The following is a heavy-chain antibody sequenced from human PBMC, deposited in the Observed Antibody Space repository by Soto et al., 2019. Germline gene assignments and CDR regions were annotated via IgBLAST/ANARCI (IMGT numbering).Heavy chain of an antibody. J-gene: IGHJ3*02. CDR1: GGSISSYY. CDR2: IYYSGST. V-gene: IGHV4-59*08. Sequence: PSETLSLTCTVSGGSISSYYWSWIRQPPGKGLEWIGYIYYSGSTNYNPSLKSRVTISVDTSKNQFSLKLSSVTAADTAVYYCARSGTDSGYESFDIWGQGTMVTVS. CDR3: ARSGTDSGYESFDI. D-gene: IGHD5-12*01.